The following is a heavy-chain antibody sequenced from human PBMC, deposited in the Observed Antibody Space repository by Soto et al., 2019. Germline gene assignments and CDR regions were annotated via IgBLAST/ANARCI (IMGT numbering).Heavy chain of an antibody. J-gene: IGHJ4*02. CDR2: IIPVFGTT. CDR3: ARGGGPYVWFNEF. CDR1: GGLFSSFP. V-gene: IGHV1-69*13. D-gene: IGHD3-16*01. Sequence: SVKVSCRDSGGLFSSFPISWVRQAPGQGLEWMGGIIPVFGTTNYAQKFQGRVTITADESTNTAYMELSSLTSDDTAMYYCARGGGPYVWFNEFWGQGTQVTVSS.